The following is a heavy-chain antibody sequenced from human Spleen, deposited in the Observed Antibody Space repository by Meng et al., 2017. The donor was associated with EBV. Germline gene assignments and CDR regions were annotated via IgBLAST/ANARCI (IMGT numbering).Heavy chain of an antibody. J-gene: IGHJ4*02. CDR3: ARDRLEFLDY. V-gene: IGHV3-11*01. Sequence: QGRLVVSGEGLVKPGGSLRLSCAASGFSLSDYYMSVIRQIPGKGLEWVSSISNSGSTINYADFVKGRFTISRDNAKNSLYLQMNSLRAEDTAVYYCARDRLEFLDYWGQGTLVTVSS. D-gene: IGHD1-1*01. CDR1: GFSLSDYY. CDR2: ISNSGSTI.